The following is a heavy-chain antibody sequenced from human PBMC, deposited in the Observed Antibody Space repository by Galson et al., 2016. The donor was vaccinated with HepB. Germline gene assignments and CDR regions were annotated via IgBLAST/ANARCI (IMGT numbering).Heavy chain of an antibody. D-gene: IGHD3-10*01. CDR2: ISYDGSYS. CDR3: AKVPSMVRGF. CDR1: GFSFSTYA. J-gene: IGHJ3*01. Sequence: SLRLSCAASGFSFSTYAMHWVRQAPGKGLEWVALISYDGSYSSYADSVKGRLTISRNNSKKTLYLQMNSLRAEDTAVYYCAKVPSMVRGFWGQGTMVTVSS. V-gene: IGHV3-30*18.